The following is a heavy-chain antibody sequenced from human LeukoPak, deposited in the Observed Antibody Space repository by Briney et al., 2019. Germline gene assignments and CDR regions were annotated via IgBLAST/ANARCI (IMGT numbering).Heavy chain of an antibody. CDR1: GGSFSSGGYY. Sequence: SETLSLTCAVSGGSFSSGGYYWIRHPQHPGMDLEWIVNINYSGRTYYYPYLTSRLTISVDTSENQCSLRLTSVTAADTAIYYCSRICNSRYTDYYYDFGGQGNLVTVSS. J-gene: IGHJ4*02. V-gene: IGHV4-31*11. D-gene: IGHD2/OR15-2a*01. CDR3: SRICNSRYTDYYYDF. CDR2: INYSGRT.